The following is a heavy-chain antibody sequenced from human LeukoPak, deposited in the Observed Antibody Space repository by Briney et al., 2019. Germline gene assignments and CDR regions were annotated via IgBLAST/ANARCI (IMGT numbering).Heavy chain of an antibody. V-gene: IGHV3-30*02. CDR1: GFTFSSYG. J-gene: IGHJ4*02. Sequence: GGSLRLSCAASGFTFSSYGMHWVRQAPGKGREWVAFIRYGGNNKYYADSVKGRFTISRDNSKTTLYLQMNSLRAEDTAVYYCAKDWDTSSFGFDYWGQGTLVTVSS. CDR2: IRYGGNNK. CDR3: AKDWDTSSFGFDY. D-gene: IGHD5-18*01.